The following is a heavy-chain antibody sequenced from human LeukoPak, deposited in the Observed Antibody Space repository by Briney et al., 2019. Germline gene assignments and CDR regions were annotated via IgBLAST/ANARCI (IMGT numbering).Heavy chain of an antibody. CDR3: ARFYCSSTSCLEDY. D-gene: IGHD2-2*01. Sequence: GGSLRLSCAASGFTFSSYWMHWVRQAPGMGLVWVSRINSDGSSTSYADSVKGRFTISRDNAKNTLYLQMNSLRAEDTAVYYCARFYCSSTSCLEDYWGQGTLVTVSS. CDR2: INSDGSST. J-gene: IGHJ4*02. V-gene: IGHV3-74*01. CDR1: GFTFSSYW.